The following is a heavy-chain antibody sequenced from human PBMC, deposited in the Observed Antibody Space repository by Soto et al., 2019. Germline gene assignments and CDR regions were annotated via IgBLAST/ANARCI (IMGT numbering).Heavy chain of an antibody. D-gene: IGHD1-1*01. CDR3: ARVRYKNWCDP. CDR2: IYYSGST. J-gene: IGHJ5*02. CDR1: GGSISSYY. V-gene: IGHV4-59*01. Sequence: PSETLSLTCTVSGGSISSYYWSWIRQPPGKGLEWIGYIYYSGSTNCNPSLKSRVTISVDTSKNQFSLKLSSVTAADTAVYDCARVRYKNWCDPWGQGTLVTVSS.